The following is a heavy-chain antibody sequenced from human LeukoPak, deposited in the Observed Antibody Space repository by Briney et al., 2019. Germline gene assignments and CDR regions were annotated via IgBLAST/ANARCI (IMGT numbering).Heavy chain of an antibody. D-gene: IGHD2-15*01. CDR3: TSLGYCSGGSCG. J-gene: IGHJ4*02. CDR1: GLTFSGSA. Sequence: GGSLRLSCAASGLTFSGSAMHWVRQASGKGLEWVGRIRSKANSYATAYAASVKGRFTISRDDLKNTAYLQMNSLKTEDTAVYCCTSLGYCSGGSCGWGQGTLVTVSS. CDR2: IRSKANSYAT. V-gene: IGHV3-73*01.